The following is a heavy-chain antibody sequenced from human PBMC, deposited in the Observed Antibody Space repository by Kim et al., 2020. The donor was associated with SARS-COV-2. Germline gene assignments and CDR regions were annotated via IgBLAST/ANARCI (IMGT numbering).Heavy chain of an antibody. Sequence: RFTISRDNSKNTLYLQMNSLRAEDTAVYYCAKVKVGDSSGYFYYYYGMDVWGQGTTVTVSS. D-gene: IGHD3-22*01. J-gene: IGHJ6*02. V-gene: IGHV3-23*01. CDR3: AKVKVGDSSGYFYYYYGMDV.